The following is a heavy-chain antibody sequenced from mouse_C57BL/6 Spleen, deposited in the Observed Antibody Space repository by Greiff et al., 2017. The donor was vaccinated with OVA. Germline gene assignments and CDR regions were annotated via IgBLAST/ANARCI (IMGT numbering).Heavy chain of an antibody. J-gene: IGHJ1*03. D-gene: IGHD1-1*01. CDR3: AMKSFTTVVATKYFEV. CDR1: GYTFTDYY. CDR2: INPYNGGT. Sequence: EVQLQQSGPVLVKPGASVKMSCKASGYTFTDYYMNWVKQSHGQSLEWIGVINPYNGGTSYNQKFKGKATLTVDKSSSTAYMELNSLTSVDSAVYYCAMKSFTTVVATKYFEVWGTETTVTVSS. V-gene: IGHV1-19*01.